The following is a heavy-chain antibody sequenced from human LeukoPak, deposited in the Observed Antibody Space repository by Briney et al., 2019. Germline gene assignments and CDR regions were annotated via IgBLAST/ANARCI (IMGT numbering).Heavy chain of an antibody. V-gene: IGHV3-23*01. J-gene: IGHJ4*02. D-gene: IGHD4-11*01. CDR1: GFTFSSYA. Sequence: GGSLRLSCAASGFTFSSYAVSWVRQAPGKGLEWVSGITGGGGSTYYADSVTGRFSISRDNAKNTLFLQMDSLRAEDTAEYYCAKGLTPTRFYFDSWGQGTLVTVSS. CDR3: AKGLTPTRFYFDS. CDR2: ITGGGGST.